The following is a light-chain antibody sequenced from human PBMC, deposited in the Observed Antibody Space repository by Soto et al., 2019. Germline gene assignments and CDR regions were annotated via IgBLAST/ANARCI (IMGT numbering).Light chain of an antibody. Sequence: QPVLTQPPSVSGAPGQRVTISCTGSSSNIGAGYDVHWYQQLPGTAPKLLIYGNSNRPSGVPDRFSGSKSGTSASLAITGLQAEDEADDYCQSYDSSLSGYMVFGGGTKLTVL. CDR2: GNS. CDR1: SSNIGAGYD. V-gene: IGLV1-40*01. J-gene: IGLJ2*01. CDR3: QSYDSSLSGYMV.